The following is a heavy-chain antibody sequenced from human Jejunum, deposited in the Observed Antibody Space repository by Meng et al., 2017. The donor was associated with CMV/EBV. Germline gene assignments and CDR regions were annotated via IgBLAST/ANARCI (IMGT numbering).Heavy chain of an antibody. J-gene: IGHJ5*02. CDR3: ARGRWTGGWFDP. CDR2: VHGSRGT. CDR1: GDSISTYF. D-gene: IGHD3/OR15-3a*01. V-gene: IGHV4-59*12. Sequence: CSVPGDSISTYFWTWIRQVPGKGLEWIGYVHGSRGTNYNPSFKSRVTISADTSKNQVSLRLTSVTAADTAVFYCARGRWTGGWFDPWGQGILVTVSS.